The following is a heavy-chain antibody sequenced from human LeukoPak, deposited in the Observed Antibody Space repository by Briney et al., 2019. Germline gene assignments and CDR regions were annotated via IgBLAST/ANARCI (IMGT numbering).Heavy chain of an antibody. Sequence: GGSLRLSCAASGFTFSSYAMHWVRQAPGKGLEWVAVISYDGSNKYYADSVKGRFTISRDNSKNTLYLQMNSLRAEDTAVYYLAGGGGGSSFFDPWGQGTLVTVSS. J-gene: IGHJ5*02. CDR1: GFTFSSYA. V-gene: IGHV3-30-3*01. D-gene: IGHD6-13*01. CDR2: ISYDGSNK. CDR3: AGGGGGSSFFDP.